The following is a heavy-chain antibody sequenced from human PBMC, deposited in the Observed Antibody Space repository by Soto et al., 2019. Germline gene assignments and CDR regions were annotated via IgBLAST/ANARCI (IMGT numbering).Heavy chain of an antibody. V-gene: IGHV3-64*01. CDR2: ISSNGGST. CDR3: ARDRHYYYYYMDV. CDR1: GFTFSSYA. J-gene: IGHJ6*03. Sequence: GGSLRLSCAASGFTFSSYAMHWVRQAPGKGLEYVSAISSNGGSTYYANSVKGRFTISRDNSKNTLYLQMGSLGAEDMAVYYCARDRHYYYYYMDVWGKGTTVTVSS.